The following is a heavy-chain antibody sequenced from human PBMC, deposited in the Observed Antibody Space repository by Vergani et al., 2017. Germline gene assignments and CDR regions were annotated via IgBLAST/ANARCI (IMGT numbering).Heavy chain of an antibody. D-gene: IGHD6-19*01. CDR3: ARDVSSGWYLFDY. CDR1: GFIVSSNY. Sequence: EVQLVESGGGLVQPGGSLRLSCAASGFIVSSNYMSWVRQAPGKGLEWVSVIYSGGSTYYADSVKGRFIISRDNSKNTLYLQMNSLRAEDTAVYYCARDVSSGWYLFDYWGQGTWSPSPQ. J-gene: IGHJ4*02. CDR2: IYSGGST. V-gene: IGHV3-66*02.